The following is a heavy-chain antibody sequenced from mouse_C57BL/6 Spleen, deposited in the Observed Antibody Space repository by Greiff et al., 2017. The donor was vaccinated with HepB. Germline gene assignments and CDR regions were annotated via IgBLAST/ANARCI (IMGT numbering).Heavy chain of an antibody. J-gene: IGHJ2*01. CDR3: ARDEGDYGSSYGDFDY. Sequence: QVQLQQSGAELVKPGASVKLSCKASGYTFTEYTIHWVKQRSGQGLEWIGWFYPGSGSIKYNEKFKDKATLTADKSSSTVYMELSRWTSEDSAVYVCARDEGDYGSSYGDFDYWGQGTTLTVSS. CDR1: GYTFTEYT. D-gene: IGHD1-1*01. CDR2: FYPGSGSI. V-gene: IGHV1-62-2*01.